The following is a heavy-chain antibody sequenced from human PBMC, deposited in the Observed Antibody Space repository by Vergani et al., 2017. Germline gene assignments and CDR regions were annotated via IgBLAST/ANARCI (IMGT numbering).Heavy chain of an antibody. CDR3: ARVNTETNGHLYYYYYMDV. CDR2: IDHTGRP. J-gene: IGHJ6*03. V-gene: IGHV4-34*01. Sequence: QVQLQQWGGGLLKPSETLSLTCVVNGGSFTSYHWTWIRQSPGEGREWVGDIDHTGRPDYNLSLKSRLTMSVDKSRNQFSLTLNSVTATDTAIYFCARVNTETNGHLYYYYYMDVWGQGTAVTVS. D-gene: IGHD4-11*01. CDR1: GGSFTSYH.